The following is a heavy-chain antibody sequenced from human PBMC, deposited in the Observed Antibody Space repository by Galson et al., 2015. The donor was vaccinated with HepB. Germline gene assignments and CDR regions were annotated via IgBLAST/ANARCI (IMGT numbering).Heavy chain of an antibody. J-gene: IGHJ2*01. CDR2: IYSGGST. D-gene: IGHD6-19*01. V-gene: IGHV3-53*04. Sequence: SLRLSCAASGFTVSSNYMSWVRQAPGKGLEWVSVIYSGGSTYYADSVKGRFTISRHNSKNTLYLQMNSLRAEDTAVYYCARVMVGGWYGTSYWYFDLWGRGTLVTVSS. CDR1: GFTVSSNY. CDR3: ARVMVGGWYGTSYWYFDL.